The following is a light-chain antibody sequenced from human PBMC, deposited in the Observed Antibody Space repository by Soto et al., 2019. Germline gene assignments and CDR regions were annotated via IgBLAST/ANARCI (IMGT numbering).Light chain of an antibody. Sequence: DIQMTQSPSTLSASVGDRGTITCRASQSISSWLAWYQQKPGKAPKLLIYKASSLESGVPSRFSGIVSGTEFTLTISSLQPDDFATYYCQQYKTYWTFGQGTKVDIK. CDR3: QQYKTYWT. V-gene: IGKV1-5*03. CDR1: QSISSW. CDR2: KAS. J-gene: IGKJ1*01.